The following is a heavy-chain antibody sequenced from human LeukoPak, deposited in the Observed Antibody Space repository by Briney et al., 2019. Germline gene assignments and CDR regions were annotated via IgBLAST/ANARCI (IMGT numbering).Heavy chain of an antibody. Sequence: ASVKVSCKASGGTFSSYAISWVRQAPGQGLEWMGRIIPILGIANYAQKFQGRVTITADKSTSTAYMELSSLRSEDTAVYYCARGSYYYDSSGLQAFDIWGQGTMVTVSS. V-gene: IGHV1-69*04. D-gene: IGHD3-22*01. CDR1: GGTFSSYA. J-gene: IGHJ3*02. CDR3: ARGSYYYDSSGLQAFDI. CDR2: IIPILGIA.